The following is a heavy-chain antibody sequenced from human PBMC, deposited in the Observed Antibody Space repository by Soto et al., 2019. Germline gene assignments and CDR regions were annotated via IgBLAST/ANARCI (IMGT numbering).Heavy chain of an antibody. J-gene: IGHJ6*02. CDR1: GYTFTSYY. CDR2: INPSGGST. V-gene: IGHV1-46*01. CDR3: ARDEGKYYYDSSGYYLPPYYYYGMDV. D-gene: IGHD3-22*01. Sequence: ASVKVSCTASGYTFTSYYMRWVRQAPGQGLEWMGIINPSGGSTSYAQKFQGRVTMTRDTSTSTVYMELSSLRSEDTAVYYCARDEGKYYYDSSGYYLPPYYYYGMDVWGQGTTVTVSS.